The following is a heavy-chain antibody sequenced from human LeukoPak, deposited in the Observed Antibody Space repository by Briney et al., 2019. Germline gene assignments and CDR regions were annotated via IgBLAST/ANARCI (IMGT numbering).Heavy chain of an antibody. CDR3: ARVVVVPAAITPGGFDY. CDR1: GFTFSSYW. CDR2: IKQDGSEK. J-gene: IGHJ4*02. V-gene: IGHV3-7*01. Sequence: GGSLRLSCAASGFTFSSYWMSWVRQAPGKGLEWVANIKQDGSEKYYVDSVKGRFTISRDNAKNSLYLQMNGLRAEDTAVYYCARVVVVPAAITPGGFDYWGQGTLVTVSS. D-gene: IGHD2-2*01.